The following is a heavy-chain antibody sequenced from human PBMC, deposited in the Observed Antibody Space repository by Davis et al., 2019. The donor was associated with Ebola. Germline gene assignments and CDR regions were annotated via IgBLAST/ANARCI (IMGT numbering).Heavy chain of an antibody. J-gene: IGHJ4*02. CDR3: ARGWLRTGFDY. V-gene: IGHV6-1*01. D-gene: IGHD5-12*01. CDR2: TYYNSKWYH. Sequence: HSQTLSLTCAISGDSVSIKSAGWNWIRQSPSRGLEWLGRTYYNSKWYHDYAVSVKSRISINADTSKNQFSLQLDSVTPEDTAVYYCARGWLRTGFDYWGQGTLVIVSS. CDR1: GDSVSIKSAG.